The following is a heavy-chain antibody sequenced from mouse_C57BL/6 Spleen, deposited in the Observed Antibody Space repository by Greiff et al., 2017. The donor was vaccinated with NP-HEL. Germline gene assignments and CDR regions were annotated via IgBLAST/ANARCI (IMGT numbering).Heavy chain of an antibody. V-gene: IGHV2-5*01. CDR1: GFSLTSYG. CDR3: AKNGYDLRGFAY. Sequence: VMLVESGPGLVQPSQSLSITCTASGFSLTSYGVPWVRQSPGKGLEWLGVIWGGGSTDYNAAFMSRLSITEDNSKNQVCFKMNSLQADDTAIYYCAKNGYDLRGFAYWGQGTLVTVSA. J-gene: IGHJ3*01. CDR2: IWGGGST. D-gene: IGHD2-2*01.